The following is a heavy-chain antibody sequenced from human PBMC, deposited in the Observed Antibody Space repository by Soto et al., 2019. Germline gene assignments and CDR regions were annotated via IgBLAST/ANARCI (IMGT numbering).Heavy chain of an antibody. J-gene: IGHJ5*01. CDR3: TRALSGSYDS. CDR1: GDSVSSKSAA. Sequence: AQTLSLTCAISGDSVSSKSAAWNWIRQSPSRGLEWLGRTYYRSKWSTDYAVSVKSRITINPDTSKNQFSLQLNSVTPEDTAVYYCTRALSGSYDSWGQGTLVTVSS. D-gene: IGHD1-26*01. V-gene: IGHV6-1*01. CDR2: TYYRSKWST.